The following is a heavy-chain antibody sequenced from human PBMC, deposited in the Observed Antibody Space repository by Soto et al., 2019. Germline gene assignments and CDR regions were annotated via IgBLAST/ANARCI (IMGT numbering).Heavy chain of an antibody. J-gene: IGHJ6*02. CDR2: IIPIFGTA. Sequence: QVQLVQSGAEVKKPGSSVKVSCKASGGTFSSYAISWVRQAPGQGLEWMGGIIPIFGTANYAQKFQGRVTITADESTSTAYMELSSLRSEDTAVYYCARDCNVWPENIISCYGMDVWGQGTTVTVSS. V-gene: IGHV1-69*01. D-gene: IGHD1-20*01. CDR3: ARDCNVWPENIISCYGMDV. CDR1: GGTFSSYA.